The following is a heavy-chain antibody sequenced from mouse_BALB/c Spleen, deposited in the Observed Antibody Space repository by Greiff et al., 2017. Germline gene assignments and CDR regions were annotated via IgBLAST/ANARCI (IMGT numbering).Heavy chain of an antibody. J-gene: IGHJ4*01. CDR2: IWSGGST. CDR1: GFSLTSYG. V-gene: IGHV2-2*02. CDR3: ARKGGVTTLYYYAMDY. D-gene: IGHD2-1*01. Sequence: VKLQESGPGLVAPSQSLSITCTVSGFSLTSYGVHWVRQSPGKGLEWLGVIWSGGSTDYNAAFISRLSISKDNSKSQVFFKMNSLQANDTAIYYCARKGGVTTLYYYAMDYWGQGTSVTVSS.